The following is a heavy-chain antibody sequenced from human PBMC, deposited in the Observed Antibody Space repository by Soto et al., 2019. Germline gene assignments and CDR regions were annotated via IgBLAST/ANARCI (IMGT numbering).Heavy chain of an antibody. CDR2: INHSGIT. J-gene: IGHJ5*02. V-gene: IGHV4-34*01. CDR1: GGSFSGYY. Sequence: SETLSLTCAVYGGSFSGYYWSWIRQPPGKGLEWIGEINHSGITNYNPSLKSRVTISVDTSKNQFSLKLSSVTAADTAVYFCARGGVNWFDPWGQGTLVTVSS. D-gene: IGHD3-16*01. CDR3: ARGGVNWFDP.